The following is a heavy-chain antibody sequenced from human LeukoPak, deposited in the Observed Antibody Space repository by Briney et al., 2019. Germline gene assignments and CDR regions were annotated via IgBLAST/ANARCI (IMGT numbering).Heavy chain of an antibody. CDR2: ISGSGGST. CDR3: ARGGAPNYYDSSGYYHY. CDR1: GFTFSSYA. J-gene: IGHJ4*02. V-gene: IGHV3-23*01. D-gene: IGHD3-22*01. Sequence: GGSLRLSCAASGFTFSSYAMSWVRQAPGKGLEWVSAISGSGGSTYYADSVKGRFTISRDNSKNTLYLQMNSLRAEDTAVYYCARGGAPNYYDSSGYYHYWGQGTLVTVSS.